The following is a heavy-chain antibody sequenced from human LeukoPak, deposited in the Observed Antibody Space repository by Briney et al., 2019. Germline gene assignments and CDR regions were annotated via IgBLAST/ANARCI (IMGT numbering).Heavy chain of an antibody. CDR3: ARGADSSGYYSIFYFDY. Sequence: PSETLSLTCTVSGGSISSYYWSWIRQPPGKGLEWIGYFSYTGSTNYNPSLKSRVTISVDTSKNQFSLKLSSVTAADTAVYYCARGADSSGYYSIFYFDYWGQGTLVTVSS. J-gene: IGHJ4*02. V-gene: IGHV4-59*01. D-gene: IGHD3-22*01. CDR1: GGSISSYY. CDR2: FSYTGST.